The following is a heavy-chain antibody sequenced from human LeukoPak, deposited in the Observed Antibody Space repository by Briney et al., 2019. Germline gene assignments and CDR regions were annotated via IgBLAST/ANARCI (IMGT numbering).Heavy chain of an antibody. CDR2: INAYNGDA. V-gene: IGHV1-18*01. D-gene: IGHD2-2*01. J-gene: IGHJ6*03. CDR3: ARWGLVAPGTYYYYYMDV. CDR1: GYTFTNYG. Sequence: ASVKVSCKASGYTFTNYGVSWVRQAPGQGLEWMGWINAYNGDAHYAQNLQGRLTMTTDTSTSMAFMELRSLRPDDTAVYFCARWGLVAPGTYYYYYMDVWGRGTTVTVSS.